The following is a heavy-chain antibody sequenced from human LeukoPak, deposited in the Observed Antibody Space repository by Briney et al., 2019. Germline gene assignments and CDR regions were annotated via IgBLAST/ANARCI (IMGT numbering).Heavy chain of an antibody. CDR3: ARDHSYYDGSNYYHPFTFYS. CDR2: INSGGTTT. CDR1: GFTFSRFW. J-gene: IGHJ4*02. D-gene: IGHD3-22*01. Sequence: GGSLRLYCAASGFTFSRFWMSWVRQAPGKGLVWVSRINSGGTTTAYADSVKGRFTISRDNAKNTLYLQMNRLRAEDTAVYYCARDHSYYDGSNYYHPFTFYSWGQGALVTVSS. V-gene: IGHV3-74*01.